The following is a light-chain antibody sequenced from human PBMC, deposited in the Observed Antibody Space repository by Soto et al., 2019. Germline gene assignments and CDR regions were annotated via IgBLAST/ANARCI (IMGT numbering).Light chain of an antibody. Sequence: QSVLTQPASVSGSPGQSITISCTGTSRDVGGYNYVSWYQHRPGEVPKLIIYDVGNRPSGVSDRFSGSKSGDTASLTISGFRAEDEADYYCNSYRNTAARYVFGTGTKVTVL. CDR3: NSYRNTAARYV. J-gene: IGLJ1*01. CDR2: DVG. CDR1: SRDVGGYNY. V-gene: IGLV2-14*03.